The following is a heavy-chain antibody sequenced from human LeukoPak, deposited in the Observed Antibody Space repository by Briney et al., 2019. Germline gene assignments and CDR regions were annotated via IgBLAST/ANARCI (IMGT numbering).Heavy chain of an antibody. CDR2: ISYDGNSK. CDR1: GLTFRSYA. V-gene: IGHV3-30-3*01. CDR3: ARALPITMIVVVYPGGMDV. Sequence: GRSLRLSCAASGLTFRSYAMHWVRQAPGKGLEWVAVISYDGNSKYYADSVKGRFTISRDNSKNTLYLQMNSRRAEDTAVYYCARALPITMIVVVYPGGMDVWGQGTTVTVSS. D-gene: IGHD3-22*01. J-gene: IGHJ6*02.